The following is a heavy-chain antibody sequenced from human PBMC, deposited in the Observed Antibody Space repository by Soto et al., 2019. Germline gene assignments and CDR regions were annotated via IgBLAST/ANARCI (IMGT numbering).Heavy chain of an antibody. CDR2: IIPIFGTV. D-gene: IGHD5-12*01. CDR3: ARGNHRWLQLWYFDL. J-gene: IGHJ2*01. V-gene: IGHV1-69*12. CDR1: GGTFSNYP. Sequence: QVQLVQSGAEVKQPGSSVKVSCKASGGTFSNYPISWVRQAPGQGLEWMGGIIPIFGTVNYAQKFQGRVTITADESXXTAYMELSSLRSEDTAVYYCARGNHRWLQLWYFDLWGRGTLVTVSS.